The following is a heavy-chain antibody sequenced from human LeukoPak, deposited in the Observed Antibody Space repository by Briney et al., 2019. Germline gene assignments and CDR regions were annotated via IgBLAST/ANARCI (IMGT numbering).Heavy chain of an antibody. Sequence: GGSLRLSCAASGFTFSSYWMSWVRQAPVKGLEWVANIKQDGSEKYYVDSVKGRFTISRDNAKNSLYLQMNSLRAEDTAVYYCAREADAYVDTAIDYYYAMDVWGQGTTVTVSS. CDR2: IKQDGSEK. CDR3: AREADAYVDTAIDYYYAMDV. V-gene: IGHV3-7*01. J-gene: IGHJ6*02. D-gene: IGHD5-18*01. CDR1: GFTFSSYW.